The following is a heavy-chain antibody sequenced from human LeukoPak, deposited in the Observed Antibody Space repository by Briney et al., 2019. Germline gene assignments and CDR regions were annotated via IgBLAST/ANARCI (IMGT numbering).Heavy chain of an antibody. CDR2: TYYRSKWYN. D-gene: IGHD6-19*01. CDR3: AREIAVADVYYYYGMDV. CDR1: GDSVSSNSAA. V-gene: IGHV6-1*01. J-gene: IGHJ6*02. Sequence: SQTLSLTCAISGDSVSSNSAAWNWIRQSPSRGLEWLGRTYYRSKWYNDYAVSVKSRITINPDTSKNQFSPQLNSVTPEDTAVYYCAREIAVADVYYYYGMDVWGQGTTVTVSS.